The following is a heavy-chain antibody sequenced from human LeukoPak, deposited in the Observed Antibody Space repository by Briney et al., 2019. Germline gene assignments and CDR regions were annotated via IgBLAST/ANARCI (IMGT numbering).Heavy chain of an antibody. CDR1: VFTFSNYW. CDR2: ISTDGSQT. J-gene: IGHJ4*02. CDR3: VRSLRSADF. V-gene: IGHV3-74*01. Sequence: GGSLRLSCEASVFTFSNYWMHWVRKAPGKGLMWVSQISTDGSQTFYADSVKGRFTISRDNAKNTLFLQMDSLRPEDTAVYYCVRSLRSADFWGQGTLVTVSS.